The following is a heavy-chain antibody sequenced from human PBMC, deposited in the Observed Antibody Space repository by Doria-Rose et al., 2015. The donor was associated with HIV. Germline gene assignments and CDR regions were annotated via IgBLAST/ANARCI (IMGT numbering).Heavy chain of an antibody. D-gene: IGHD1-26*01. CDR1: GGSISHYY. J-gene: IGHJ4*02. V-gene: IGHV4-59*01. CDR2: IFHTVST. CDR3: ARVLSGTYDY. Sequence: QVQLQESGPGLVKPSETLSLTCSVSGGSISHYYWSWIRQPPGKGLEYIGDIFHTVSTTYSPSLKSRVSISIDTSKNKFSLRLSSVTAADTAVYYCARVLSGTYDYWGQGTLVTVSS.